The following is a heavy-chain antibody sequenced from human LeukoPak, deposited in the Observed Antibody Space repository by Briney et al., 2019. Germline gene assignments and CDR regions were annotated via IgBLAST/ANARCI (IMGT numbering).Heavy chain of an antibody. D-gene: IGHD2-2*01. V-gene: IGHV4-4*02. J-gene: IGHJ5*02. CDR3: ARDYCTSTTCPNWFDP. CDR1: GASISSSYW. Sequence: PSETLSLTCAVSGASISSSYWWSWIRQPPGKGLEWIGEIYHSGSTNYNLSLKSRVTISVDKSKNQFSLKLNSVTAADTAVYYCARDYCTSTTCPNWFDPWGQGTLVTVSS. CDR2: IYHSGST.